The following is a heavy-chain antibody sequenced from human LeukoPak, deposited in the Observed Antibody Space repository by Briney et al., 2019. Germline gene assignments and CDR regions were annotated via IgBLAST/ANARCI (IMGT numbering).Heavy chain of an antibody. D-gene: IGHD4-17*01. Sequence: GASVKVSCKASGGTFSSYAISWVRQAPGQGLEWMGGIIPIFGTSDYAQKFQGRVTITADKSTSTAYMELSSLRSEDTAVYYCARGGDYEPYYYYMDVWGKGTTVTVSS. CDR1: GGTFSSYA. CDR3: ARGGDYEPYYYYMDV. V-gene: IGHV1-69*06. J-gene: IGHJ6*03. CDR2: IIPIFGTS.